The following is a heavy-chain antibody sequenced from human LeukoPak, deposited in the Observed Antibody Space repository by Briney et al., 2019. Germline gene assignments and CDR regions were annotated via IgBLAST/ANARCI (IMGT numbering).Heavy chain of an antibody. CDR1: GGSVSSGNYY. CDR3: ARASLSPRKIMVPFGGVIARYYSFDY. J-gene: IGHJ4*02. CDR2: IYTTGST. D-gene: IGHD3-16*02. Sequence: PSETLSLTCTVSGGSVSSGNYYWSWIRQPAGKGLEWVGRIYTTGSTDYNPSLKSRVTISVDTSNNHFSLKLRSVTAADTAVYYCARASLSPRKIMVPFGGVIARYYSFDYWGQGTLVTVSS. V-gene: IGHV4-61*02.